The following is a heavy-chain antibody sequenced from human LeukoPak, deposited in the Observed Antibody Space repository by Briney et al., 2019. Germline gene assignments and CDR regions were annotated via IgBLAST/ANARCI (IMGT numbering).Heavy chain of an antibody. D-gene: IGHD3-16*02. CDR1: GGSFSGYY. J-gene: IGHJ4*02. Sequence: SETLSLTCAVYGGSFSGYYWSWIRQPPGKGLEWIGEINHSGSTNYNPSLKSRVTISVDTSKNQFSLKLSSVTAADTAVYYCARGRGDYVWGSYRPKTYFDYWGQGTLVTASS. CDR2: INHSGST. V-gene: IGHV4-34*01. CDR3: ARGRGDYVWGSYRPKTYFDY.